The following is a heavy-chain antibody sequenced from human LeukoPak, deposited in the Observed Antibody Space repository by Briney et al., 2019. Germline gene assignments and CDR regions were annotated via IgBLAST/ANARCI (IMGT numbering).Heavy chain of an antibody. Sequence: PSETLSLTCTVSGVSVSSGSYYWSWIRQPPGKGLEWIGYIYYSGSTNYNPSLKSRVTISVDTSKNQFSLKLSSVTAADTAVYYCASAVLGHFHIRSWGQGTLVTVSS. J-gene: IGHJ5*02. CDR3: ASAVLGHFHIRS. V-gene: IGHV4-61*01. CDR1: GVSVSSGSYY. D-gene: IGHD3-3*02. CDR2: IYYSGST.